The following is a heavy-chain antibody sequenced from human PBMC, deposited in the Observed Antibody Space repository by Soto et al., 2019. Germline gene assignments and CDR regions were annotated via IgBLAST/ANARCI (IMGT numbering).Heavy chain of an antibody. D-gene: IGHD5-18*01. CDR2: ISGSGGST. CDR3: AKGRVGTAMATLYYFDY. J-gene: IGHJ4*02. CDR1: GFTFSSYA. V-gene: IGHV3-23*01. Sequence: EVQLLESGGGLVQPGGSLRLSCAASGFTFSSYAMSWVRQAPGKGLEWVSAISGSGGSTYYADSVKGRFTISRDNSKNTLYMQMNSLRAEDTAVYYCAKGRVGTAMATLYYFDYWGQGTLVTVSS.